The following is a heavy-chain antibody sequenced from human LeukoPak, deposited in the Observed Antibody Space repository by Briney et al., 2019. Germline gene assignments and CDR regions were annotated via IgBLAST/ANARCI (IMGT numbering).Heavy chain of an antibody. CDR2: IYYSGST. CDR1: GGSISSSSYY. Sequence: PSETLSLTCTVSGGSISSSSYYWGWIRQPPGKGLEWIGSIYYSGSTYYNPSLKSRVTISVDTSKNQFSLKLSSVTAADTAVYYCARDHKVDIVAPALNYYYYGMDVWGQGTTVTVSS. D-gene: IGHD5-12*01. CDR3: ARDHKVDIVAPALNYYYYGMDV. J-gene: IGHJ6*02. V-gene: IGHV4-39*07.